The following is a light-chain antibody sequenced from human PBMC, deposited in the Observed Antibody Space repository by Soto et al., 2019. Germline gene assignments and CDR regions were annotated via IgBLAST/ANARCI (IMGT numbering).Light chain of an antibody. CDR1: QDISNY. V-gene: IGKV1-16*01. J-gene: IGKJ4*01. CDR3: QQYYSYPPLT. CDR2: AAS. Sequence: DIQMTQSPSSLSASVGDRVTITCQASQDISNYLNWYQQKPGKAPKLLIYAASTLQSGVPSRFSGSGSGTDFTPTIRCLQSEDLATYYCQQYYSYPPLTVGGGTKVDI.